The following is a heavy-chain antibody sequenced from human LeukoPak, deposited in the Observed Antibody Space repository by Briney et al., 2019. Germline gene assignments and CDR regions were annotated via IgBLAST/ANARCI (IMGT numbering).Heavy chain of an antibody. D-gene: IGHD3-22*01. CDR2: INHSGST. CDR1: GESFSGHY. J-gene: IGHJ6*02. Sequence: SETLSLTCAVYGESFSGHYCSWIRQPPGKGLEWIGEINHSGSTNYNPSLKSRVSISVDTSKNQFSLKLSSVTAADTAVYYCARHDRVYYYGMDVWGQGTTVTVSS. CDR3: ARHDRVYYYGMDV. V-gene: IGHV4-34*01.